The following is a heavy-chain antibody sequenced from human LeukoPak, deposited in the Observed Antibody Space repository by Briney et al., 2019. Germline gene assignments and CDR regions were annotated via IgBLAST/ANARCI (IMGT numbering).Heavy chain of an antibody. J-gene: IGHJ1*01. CDR2: IHYSGST. CDR1: GGSISSYY. CDR3: ATLDSEYFQH. V-gene: IGHV4-59*01. D-gene: IGHD2-15*01. Sequence: SETLSLTCTVSGGSISSYYWSWVRQPPGKGLEWIGYIHYSGSTNYNPSLKSRVTISVDTSKNQFSLKLSSVTAADTAVYYCATLDSEYFQHWGQGTLVTVSS.